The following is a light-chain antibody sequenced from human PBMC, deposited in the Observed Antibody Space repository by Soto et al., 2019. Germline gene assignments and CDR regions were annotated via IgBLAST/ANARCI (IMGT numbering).Light chain of an antibody. J-gene: IGKJ1*01. CDR1: QSISNW. CDR2: KAS. V-gene: IGKV1-5*03. Sequence: IQMTQSPSTLSASVGDRVTITCRASQSISNWLAWYQQKPGKAPKLLIYKASSLESGVPSRFSGSGSGTEFTLTISSLQPDDFATYYCQQYNSYSWTFGQGTKV. CDR3: QQYNSYSWT.